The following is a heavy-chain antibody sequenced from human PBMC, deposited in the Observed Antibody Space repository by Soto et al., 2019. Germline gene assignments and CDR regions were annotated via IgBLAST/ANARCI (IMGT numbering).Heavy chain of an antibody. CDR3: ARGHSTDCSNGVCSFFYNHEMDV. CDR2: INPKSGGT. CDR1: VYSFTDYH. D-gene: IGHD2-8*01. J-gene: IGHJ6*02. V-gene: IGHV1-2*04. Sequence: SVKVSCKASVYSFTDYHIHWVRQAPGQGLEWLGRINPKSGGTSTAQKFQGWVTMTRDRSISTVYMELTRLRSDDTAVYFCARGHSTDCSNGVCSFFYNHEMDVWGQGTTVTVSS.